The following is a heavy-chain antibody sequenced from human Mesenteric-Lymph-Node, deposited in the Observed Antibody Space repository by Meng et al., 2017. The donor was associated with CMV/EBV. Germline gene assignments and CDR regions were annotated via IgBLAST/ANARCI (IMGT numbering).Heavy chain of an antibody. CDR2: INSDGSST. J-gene: IGHJ4*02. Sequence: GESLKISCAASGFTFSSFWMHWVRQAPGKGLVWVSRINSDGSSTRYADSVKGRFTISRDNAKDTLYLQMNSLRAEDTAVYYCAKDRFHIVVVSAADFDYWGQGMLVTVSS. CDR3: AKDRFHIVVVSAADFDY. D-gene: IGHD2-2*01. CDR1: GFTFSSFW. V-gene: IGHV3-74*01.